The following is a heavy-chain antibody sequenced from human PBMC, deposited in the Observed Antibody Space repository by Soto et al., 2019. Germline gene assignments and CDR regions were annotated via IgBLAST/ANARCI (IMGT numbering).Heavy chain of an antibody. D-gene: IGHD4-17*01. Sequence: SETLSLTCDVSGYSISSGYYWAWVRQPPGKGMEWIGSINHRGNSYYNPSLKSRVTISVDTSKNQGSLKVSSVTAADTAVYYCVRSGDDYGSYIDYWGQGTLGTVSS. V-gene: IGHV4-38-2*01. CDR1: GYSISSGYY. J-gene: IGHJ4*02. CDR2: INHRGNS. CDR3: VRSGDDYGSYIDY.